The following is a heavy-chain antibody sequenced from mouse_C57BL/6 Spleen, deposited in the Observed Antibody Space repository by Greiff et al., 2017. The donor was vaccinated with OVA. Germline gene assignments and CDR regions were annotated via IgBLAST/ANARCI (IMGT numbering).Heavy chain of an antibody. CDR1: GYSFTGYY. J-gene: IGHJ1*03. CDR2: IYPYNGVS. D-gene: IGHD1-1*01. V-gene: IGHV1-31*01. CDR3: ARDYGSRAPYWYFDV. Sequence: EVKLQQSGPELVKPGASVKISCKASGYSFTGYYMHWVKQSHGNILDWIGYIYPYNGVSSYNQKFKGKATLTVDKSSSTAYMELRSLTSEDSAVYYCARDYGSRAPYWYFDVWGTGTTVTVSS.